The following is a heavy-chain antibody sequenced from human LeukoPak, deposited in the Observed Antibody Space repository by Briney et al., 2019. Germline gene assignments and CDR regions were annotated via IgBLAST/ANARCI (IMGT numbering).Heavy chain of an antibody. CDR3: ARGSRQQLVGGDYMDV. V-gene: IGHV3-48*01. Sequence: GGSLRLSCAASGFTFSSYSMNWVHQAPGKGLEWVSYISSSSSTIYYADSVKGRFTISRDNAKNSLYLQMNSLRAEDTAVYYCARGSRQQLVGGDYMDVWGKGTTVTVSS. CDR2: ISSSSSTI. CDR1: GFTFSSYS. D-gene: IGHD6-13*01. J-gene: IGHJ6*03.